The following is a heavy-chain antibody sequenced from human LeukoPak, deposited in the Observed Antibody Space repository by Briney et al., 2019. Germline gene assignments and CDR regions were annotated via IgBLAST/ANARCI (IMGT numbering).Heavy chain of an antibody. CDR2: INLHGSVK. CDR1: GFTLSDDW. CDR3: AAWGLYSY. Sequence: GGSLRLSCAASGFTLSDDWMNWVRQARGKGLEWVANINLHGSVKLHVDSVEGRFTISRDNAKNSLFLQMTSLKVEDTAVYYCAAWGLYSYWGQGTLVTVSS. D-gene: IGHD4-11*01. J-gene: IGHJ4*02. V-gene: IGHV3-7*01.